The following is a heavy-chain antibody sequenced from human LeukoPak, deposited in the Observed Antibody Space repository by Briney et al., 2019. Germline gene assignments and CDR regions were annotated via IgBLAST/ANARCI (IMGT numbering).Heavy chain of an antibody. Sequence: SETLSLTCAVYGGSFSGYYWSWIRQPAGKGLEWIGRVYTSGSTNYNPSLKSRVTMSVDTSKNLFSLKLSSVTAADTAVYYCARRVSGYTYGQHYYFGYWGQGTLVTVSS. CDR2: VYTSGST. D-gene: IGHD5-18*01. J-gene: IGHJ4*02. CDR3: ARRVSGYTYGQHYYFGY. V-gene: IGHV4-59*10. CDR1: GGSFSGYY.